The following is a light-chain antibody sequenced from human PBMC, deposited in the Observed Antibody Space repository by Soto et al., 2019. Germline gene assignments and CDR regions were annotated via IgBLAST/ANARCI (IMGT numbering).Light chain of an antibody. V-gene: IGKV3-15*01. CDR3: QQYNNWPPIT. CDR1: QSVSSN. Sequence: IVMTQSPLSLPVTPGEPASISCRASQSVSSNLAWYHQKPGQAPRLLIYGASTRATGIPARFSGSGSGTEFTLTISSLQSEDFAVYYCQQYNNWPPITFGQGTRLEIK. CDR2: GAS. J-gene: IGKJ5*01.